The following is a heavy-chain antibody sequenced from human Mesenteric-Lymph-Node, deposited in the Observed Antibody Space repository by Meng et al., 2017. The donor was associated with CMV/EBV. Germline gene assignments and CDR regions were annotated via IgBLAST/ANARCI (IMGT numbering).Heavy chain of an antibody. CDR2: IYYTGYT. D-gene: IGHD2-15*01. Sequence: SETLSLTCTVSGGSVSNGGYYWSWIRQPPGKRLEWIGYIYYTGYTNYNPSLKSRVTMSVDTSKNQFSLKLNSVTAADTAVYYCARDQDPIGHGLDVWGPGTTVTVSS. J-gene: IGHJ6*02. CDR3: ARDQDPIGHGLDV. V-gene: IGHV4-61*08. CDR1: GGSVSNGGYY.